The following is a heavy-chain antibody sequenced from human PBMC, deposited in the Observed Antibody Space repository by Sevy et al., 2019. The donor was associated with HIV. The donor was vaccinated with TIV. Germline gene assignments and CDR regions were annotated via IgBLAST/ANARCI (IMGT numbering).Heavy chain of an antibody. CDR2: IKQDGTEK. V-gene: IGHV3-7*01. CDR1: GFAFRNYW. J-gene: IGHJ3*01. CDR3: ARKGGSRQNDAFDL. D-gene: IGHD3-16*01. Sequence: GGSLRLSCAVSGFAFRNYWMSWVRQAPGKGLEWVANIKQDGTEKNYVDSVKGRFTISRDNADNILYLQVNSLRSEDTAIYDCARKGGSRQNDAFDLWGQGTMVTVSS.